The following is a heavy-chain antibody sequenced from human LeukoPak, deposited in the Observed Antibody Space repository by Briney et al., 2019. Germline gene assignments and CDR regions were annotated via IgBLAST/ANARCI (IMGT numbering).Heavy chain of an antibody. CDR1: GFNFNTLV. V-gene: IGHV3-23*01. Sequence: PGASLRLLCAGSGFNFNTLVENWVPPAPGKGREGVSALIGSDSKTYYAASVTGRFTISRDNSNTTQYLQMDSQTAEDTAVYYCAKSVGTVTTTNWYFGLWGRGTLVTVSS. D-gene: IGHD4-17*01. CDR3: AKSVGTVTTTNWYFGL. CDR2: LIGSDSKT. J-gene: IGHJ2*01.